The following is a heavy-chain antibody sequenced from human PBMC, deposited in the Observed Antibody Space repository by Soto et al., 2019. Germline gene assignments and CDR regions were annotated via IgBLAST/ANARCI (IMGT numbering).Heavy chain of an antibody. Sequence: QVQLVQSGAEVKKPGSSVKVSCKASGGTFSSYTISWVRQAPGQGLEWMGRIIPILGIANYAQKFQGRVTITAEQSTSTPYVELISLRSEDTAVYYCARALGTVTTNWFDPWGQGTLVTVSP. D-gene: IGHD4-17*01. V-gene: IGHV1-69*02. CDR1: GGTFSSYT. J-gene: IGHJ5*02. CDR3: ARALGTVTTNWFDP. CDR2: IIPILGIA.